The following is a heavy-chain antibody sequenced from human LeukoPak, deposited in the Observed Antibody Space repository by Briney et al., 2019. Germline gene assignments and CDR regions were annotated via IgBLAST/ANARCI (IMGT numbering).Heavy chain of an antibody. Sequence: SETLSLTCAAYGGSFSGYYWSWIRQPPGKGLEWIGEINHSGSTNYNPSLESRVTISVDTSKNQFSLKLSSVTAADTAVYYCASLITMVRGVIKDYWGQGTLVTVSS. J-gene: IGHJ4*02. D-gene: IGHD3-10*01. V-gene: IGHV4-34*01. CDR1: GGSFSGYY. CDR3: ASLITMVRGVIKDY. CDR2: INHSGST.